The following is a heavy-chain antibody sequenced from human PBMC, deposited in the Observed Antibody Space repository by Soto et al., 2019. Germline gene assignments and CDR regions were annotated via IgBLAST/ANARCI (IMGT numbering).Heavy chain of an antibody. CDR1: GIIVSNYA. Sequence: GGSLRPSCAASGIIVSNYAMNWVRQAPGKGLEWVSYISIGSSTKYYADSVKGRFTISRDDAKNSLFLQMNSLRDEDTAVYYCAMVPPAYWGQGILVTVSS. V-gene: IGHV3-48*02. CDR3: AMVPPAY. J-gene: IGHJ4*02. CDR2: ISIGSSTK.